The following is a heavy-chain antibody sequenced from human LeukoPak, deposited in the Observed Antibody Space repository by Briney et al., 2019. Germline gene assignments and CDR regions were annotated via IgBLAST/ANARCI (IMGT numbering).Heavy chain of an antibody. D-gene: IGHD6-6*01. J-gene: IGHJ3*02. CDR3: ARARGRIAARRARGAFDI. CDR1: SGSISTSNYY. V-gene: IGHV4-39*07. Sequence: KPSETLSLTCTVSSGSISTSNYYWGWVRQPPGKALEWIGNIFYSGSTYYSPSLKSRVTISLDTSKNQFSLKLSSVTAADTAVYYCARARGRIAARRARGAFDIWGQGTMVTVSS. CDR2: IFYSGST.